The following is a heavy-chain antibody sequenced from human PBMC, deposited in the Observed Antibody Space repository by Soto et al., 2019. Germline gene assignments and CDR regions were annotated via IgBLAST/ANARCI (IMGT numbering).Heavy chain of an antibody. D-gene: IGHD2-15*01. V-gene: IGHV4-39*01. CDR2: IHYDGNT. Sequence: QLQLQESGPGLVKPSETLSLTCTVSGDSITSSSHYWGWIRQPPGKGLECIANIHYDGNTYYNPSLKSRVAISLATPKNQFSLRLNSVTAADTAVYYCARATIEPRVFMYPFDSWGQGTLVTFSS. J-gene: IGHJ4*02. CDR3: ARATIEPRVFMYPFDS. CDR1: GDSITSSSHY.